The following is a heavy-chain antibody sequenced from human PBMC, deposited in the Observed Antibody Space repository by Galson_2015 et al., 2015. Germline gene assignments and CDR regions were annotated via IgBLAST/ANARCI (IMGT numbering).Heavy chain of an antibody. CDR3: ARDKGIAAAGNDAFDI. Sequence: SLRLSCAASGFTFSSYWMSWVRQAPGKGLEWVANIKQDGSEKYYVDSVKGRFTISRGNAKNSLYLQMNSLRAEDTAVYYCARDKGIAAAGNDAFDIWGQGTMVTVSS. J-gene: IGHJ3*02. CDR2: IKQDGSEK. V-gene: IGHV3-7*01. CDR1: GFTFSSYW. D-gene: IGHD6-13*01.